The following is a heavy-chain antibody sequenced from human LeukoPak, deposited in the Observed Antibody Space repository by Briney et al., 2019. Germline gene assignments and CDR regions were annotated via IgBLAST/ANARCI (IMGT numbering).Heavy chain of an antibody. CDR1: GFTFSTYW. V-gene: IGHV3-7*01. J-gene: IGHJ4*02. CDR2: IKYDGSEK. Sequence: GGSLRLSCTASGFTFSTYWMSWVRQAPGKGLEWVADIKYDGSEKYYVDSVNGRFTISRDNAKNSLYLQVNSLRAEDTAVYYCTRAPREWLLGYYFDYWGQGTLVTVSS. D-gene: IGHD3-3*01. CDR3: TRAPREWLLGYYFDY.